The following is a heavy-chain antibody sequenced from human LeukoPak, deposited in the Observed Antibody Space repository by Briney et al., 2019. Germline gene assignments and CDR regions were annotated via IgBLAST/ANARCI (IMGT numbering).Heavy chain of an antibody. D-gene: IGHD5-18*01. J-gene: IGHJ4*02. Sequence: SETLSLTCTVSGGSISSYYWSWIRQPPGKGLEWIGYIYYSGSTNYNPSLKSRVTISVDTSKNQFSLKLSSVTAADTAVYYCAKHRGYSYGYIDYWGQGTLVTVSS. CDR3: AKHRGYSYGYIDY. CDR1: GGSISSYY. CDR2: IYYSGST. V-gene: IGHV4-59*08.